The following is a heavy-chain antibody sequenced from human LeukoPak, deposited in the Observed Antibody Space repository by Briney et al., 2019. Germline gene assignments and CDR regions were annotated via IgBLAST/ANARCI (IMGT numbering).Heavy chain of an antibody. Sequence: ASVKVSFKSSGYTFRNYGITWVRQAPGQGLEWMGWIGTYNGNTDYAQKFQGRVIMTADTSTTTAHMELRSLSSDDTAVYYCARGRLKRVPFTKVAGALDYWGQGTRVTVSS. CDR1: GYTFRNYG. V-gene: IGHV1-18*01. J-gene: IGHJ4*02. CDR2: IGTYNGNT. D-gene: IGHD6-19*01. CDR3: ARGRLKRVPFTKVAGALDY.